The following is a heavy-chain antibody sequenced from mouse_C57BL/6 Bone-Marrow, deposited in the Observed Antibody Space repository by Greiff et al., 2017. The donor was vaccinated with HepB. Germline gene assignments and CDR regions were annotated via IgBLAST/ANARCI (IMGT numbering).Heavy chain of an antibody. V-gene: IGHV2-9-1*01. CDR3: ARRLGRDYYAMDY. J-gene: IGHJ4*01. CDR1: GFSLTSYA. D-gene: IGHD4-1*01. Sequence: VHLVESGPGLVAPSQSLSITCTVSGFSLTSYAISWVRQPPGKGLEWLGVIWTGGGTNYNSALKSRLSISKDNSKSQVFLKMNSLQTDDTARYYCARRLGRDYYAMDYWGQGTSVTVSS. CDR2: IWTGGGT.